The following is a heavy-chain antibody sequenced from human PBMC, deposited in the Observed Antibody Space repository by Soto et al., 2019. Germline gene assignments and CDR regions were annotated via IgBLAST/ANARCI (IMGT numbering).Heavy chain of an antibody. Sequence: PGGSRRLSGAASGFTFRNAWMSWVRQAPGKGLEWVGRVRSKTDGGTTDYAAPVKGRFTISRDDSENTVYLQMNSLKTEDTSVYYCTTAGSGYSYYYYGMDGWGQGTTVTAYS. CDR2: VRSKTDGGTT. D-gene: IGHD3-22*01. J-gene: IGHJ6*02. V-gene: IGHV3-15*01. CDR3: TTAGSGYSYYYYGMDG. CDR1: GFTFRNAW.